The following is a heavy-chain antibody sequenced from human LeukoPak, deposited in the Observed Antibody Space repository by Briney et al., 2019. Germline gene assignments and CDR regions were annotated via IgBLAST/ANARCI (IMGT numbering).Heavy chain of an antibody. D-gene: IGHD1-26*01. V-gene: IGHV1-18*01. CDR2: ISAYNGNT. Sequence: GASVKVSCKASSYTFTSYGISWVRQAPGQGLEWMGWISAYNGNTNYAQKLQGRVTMTTDTSTSIAYMELRSLRSDDTAVYYCARRKWEERLDYWGQGTLVTVSS. CDR1: SYTFTSYG. CDR3: ARRKWEERLDY. J-gene: IGHJ4*02.